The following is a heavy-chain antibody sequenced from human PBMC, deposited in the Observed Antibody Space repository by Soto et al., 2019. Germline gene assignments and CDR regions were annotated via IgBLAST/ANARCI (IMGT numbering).Heavy chain of an antibody. D-gene: IGHD6-13*01. J-gene: IGHJ6*02. CDR3: ARDLKHESSSWYTYYYYGMDV. V-gene: IGHV3-66*01. CDR2: IYSGGST. Sequence: EVQLVESGGGLVQPGGSLRLSCAASGFTVSSNYMSWVRQAPGKGLEWVSVIYSGGSTYYADSVKGRFTISRDNSKNTLXLXXNSLRAEDTAVYYCARDLKHESSSWYTYYYYGMDVWGQGTTVTVSS. CDR1: GFTVSSNY.